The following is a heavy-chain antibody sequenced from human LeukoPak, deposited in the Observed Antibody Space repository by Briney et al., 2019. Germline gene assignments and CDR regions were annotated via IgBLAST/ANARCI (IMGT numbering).Heavy chain of an antibody. CDR1: ALTFSSYA. D-gene: IGHD3-22*01. CDR3: TRGGSSGFYNHFDS. V-gene: IGHV3-23*01. J-gene: IGHJ4*02. Sequence: GGSLRLSCATSALTFSSYAMSWVRQAPGKGLEWASTISGSGGTTYYADSVKGRVTISRDNSKNTLYLQMKSLRAEDTAVYYCTRGGSSGFYNHFDSLGQGTLVTVSS. CDR2: ISGSGGTT.